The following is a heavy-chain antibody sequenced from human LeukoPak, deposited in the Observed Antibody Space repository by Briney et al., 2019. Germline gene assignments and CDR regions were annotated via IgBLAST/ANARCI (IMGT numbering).Heavy chain of an antibody. CDR2: INPNSGGT. CDR3: ARSDYYDSSVYYYDY. J-gene: IGHJ4*02. CDR1: GYTFTGYY. V-gene: IGHV1-2*02. Sequence: ASVKVSCKASGYTFTGYYMHWVRQAPGQGLEWMGWINPNSGGTNYAQKFQGRVTMTRDTSISTAYMELSRLRSDDTAVYYCARSDYYDSSVYYYDYGGQGTLFTVSS. D-gene: IGHD3-22*01.